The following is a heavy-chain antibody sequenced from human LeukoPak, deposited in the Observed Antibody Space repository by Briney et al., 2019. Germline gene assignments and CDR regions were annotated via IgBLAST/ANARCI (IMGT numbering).Heavy chain of an antibody. D-gene: IGHD6-19*01. J-gene: IGHJ4*02. CDR1: SGSISNYY. CDR3: ARQSSGWRFDY. CDR2: IYYSGST. Sequence: SETLSLTCTVSSGSISNYYWSWIRQPPGKGLEWIGYIYYSGSTNYNPSLKSRVTISADTSKNQFSLKLSSVTAADTAVYYCARQSSGWRFDYWGQGTLVTVSS. V-gene: IGHV4-59*01.